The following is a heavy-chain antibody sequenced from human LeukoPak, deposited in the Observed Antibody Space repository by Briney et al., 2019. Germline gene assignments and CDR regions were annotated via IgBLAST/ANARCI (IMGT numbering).Heavy chain of an antibody. CDR1: GFTFSSYA. Sequence: GGSLRPSCAASGFTFSSYAMSWVRQAPGKGLEWVSAISGSGGSTYYADSVKGRFTISRDNSKNTLYLQMNSLRAEDTAVYYCAKGRDYGDYNWYFDLWGRGTLVTVSS. V-gene: IGHV3-23*01. D-gene: IGHD4-17*01. CDR2: ISGSGGST. J-gene: IGHJ2*01. CDR3: AKGRDYGDYNWYFDL.